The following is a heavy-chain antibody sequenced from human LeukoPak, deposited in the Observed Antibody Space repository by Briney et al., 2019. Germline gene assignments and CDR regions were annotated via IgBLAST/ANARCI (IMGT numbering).Heavy chain of an antibody. D-gene: IGHD3-10*01. CDR2: IYWNDDK. CDR3: AHMALTYYYGSGSLYFDY. Sequence: SGPTLVNPTQTLTLTCTFSGFSLSTSGVGVGWIRQPPGKALEWLALIYWNDDKRYSPSLKSRLTITKDTSKNQVVLTMTNMDPVDTATYYCAHMALTYYYGSGSLYFDYWGQGTPVTVSS. J-gene: IGHJ4*02. CDR1: GFSLSTSGVG. V-gene: IGHV2-5*01.